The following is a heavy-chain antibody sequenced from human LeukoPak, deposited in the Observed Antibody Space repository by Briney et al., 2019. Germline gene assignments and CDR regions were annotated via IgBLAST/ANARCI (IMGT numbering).Heavy chain of an antibody. Sequence: GGSLRLSCAASGFTFSSYGMHWVRQAPGKGLEGVAVIGYDGSNKYYADSVKGRFTISRDNSKNTLYLQMNSLRAEDTAVYYCARDTHRYCSGGSCYAPEYWGQGTLVTVSS. CDR3: ARDTHRYCSGGSCYAPEY. V-gene: IGHV3-33*01. CDR2: IGYDGSNK. D-gene: IGHD2-15*01. J-gene: IGHJ4*02. CDR1: GFTFSSYG.